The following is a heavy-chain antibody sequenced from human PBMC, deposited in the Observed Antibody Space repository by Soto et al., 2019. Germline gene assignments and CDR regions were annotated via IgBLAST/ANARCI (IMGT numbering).Heavy chain of an antibody. J-gene: IGHJ1*01. D-gene: IGHD3-22*01. CDR3: ARDSSPPYYYDSSGYSPGYFQH. CDR1: GGSISSGDYY. V-gene: IGHV4-30-4*01. CDR2: VYYSGST. Sequence: SETLSLTCTVSGGSISSGDYYWSWIRQPPGKGLEWIGYVYYSGSTYYNPSLKSRVTISVDTSKNQFSLKLSSVTAADTAVYYCARDSSPPYYYDSSGYSPGYFQHWGQGTLVTVSS.